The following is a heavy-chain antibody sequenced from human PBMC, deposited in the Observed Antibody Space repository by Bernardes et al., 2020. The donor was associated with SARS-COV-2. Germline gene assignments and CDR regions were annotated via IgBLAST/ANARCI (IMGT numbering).Heavy chain of an antibody. Sequence: GSLRLSCTASGFTFSNYWMHWVRQVPGKGLVWVSRINSDGSSTSYADSVRGRFTISRDNAKNTLYLQMKSLRAEDTAVYFCARVAVVVTAATRGTYNWFDPWGQGTLVTVSS. J-gene: IGHJ5*02. V-gene: IGHV3-74*01. CDR1: GFTFSNYW. CDR2: INSDGSST. D-gene: IGHD2-2*01. CDR3: ARVAVVVTAATRGTYNWFDP.